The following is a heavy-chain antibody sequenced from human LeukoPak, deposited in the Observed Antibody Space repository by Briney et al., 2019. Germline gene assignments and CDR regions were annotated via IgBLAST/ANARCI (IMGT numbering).Heavy chain of an antibody. Sequence: PSETLSLTCAVYGGSFSGYYWSWIRPPPGKGLEWIGEINHSGSTNYNPSLKSRVTISVDTSKNQFSLKLSSVTAADTAVYYCARGRSGYYGSGSQIDYWGQGTLVTVSS. V-gene: IGHV4-34*01. J-gene: IGHJ4*02. CDR1: GGSFSGYY. D-gene: IGHD3-10*01. CDR2: INHSGST. CDR3: ARGRSGYYGSGSQIDY.